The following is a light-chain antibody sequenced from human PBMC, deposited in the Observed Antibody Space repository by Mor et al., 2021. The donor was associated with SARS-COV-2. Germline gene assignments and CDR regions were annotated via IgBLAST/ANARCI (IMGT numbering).Light chain of an antibody. CDR1: QSVSSN. CDR3: QQYNNWPLT. CDR2: GAS. Sequence: SQSVSSNLAWYQQKPGQSPRLLIYGASTRATGFPARFSGSGYGTEFTLTISSLQSEDFAVYYCQQYNNWPLTFGQGT. J-gene: IGKJ1*01. V-gene: IGKV3-15*01.